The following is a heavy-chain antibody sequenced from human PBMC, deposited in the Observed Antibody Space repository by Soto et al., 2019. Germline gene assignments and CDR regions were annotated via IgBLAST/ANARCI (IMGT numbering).Heavy chain of an antibody. D-gene: IGHD2-21*01. CDR2: IIPIFGTA. Sequence: QVQLVQSGAEVKKPGSSVKVSCKASGGTFSSYAISWVRQAPGQGLEWMGGIIPIFGTANYAQKFQGRVTITADESTSTAYMELSSLRSEDTAVYYCARELVPEGGGGRRVGGFDYWGQGTLVTVSS. CDR3: ARELVPEGGGGRRVGGFDY. CDR1: GGTFSSYA. J-gene: IGHJ4*02. V-gene: IGHV1-69*01.